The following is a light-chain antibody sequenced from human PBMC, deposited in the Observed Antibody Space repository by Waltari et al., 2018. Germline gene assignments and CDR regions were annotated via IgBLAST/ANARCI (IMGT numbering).Light chain of an antibody. CDR2: GND. CDR3: AAWDESLKGWV. Sequence: QSVLTQPPSVSGTPGQRVTISCSGSSSNIGTNTVDWYQALPGTAPKLLIHGNDQRPSGVPDRFSGSTSGTSGALAISGLQPEDETDYYCAAWDESLKGWVFGGVTRLTVL. V-gene: IGLV1-44*01. CDR1: SSNIGTNT. J-gene: IGLJ2*01.